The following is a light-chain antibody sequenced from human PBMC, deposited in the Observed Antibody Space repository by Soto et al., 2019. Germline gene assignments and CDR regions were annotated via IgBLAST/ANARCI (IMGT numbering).Light chain of an antibody. Sequence: QSALTQPASVSGAPGQSITISCTGSSSDVGGYNDVSWYQQYPGKAPQVLLYEVSNRPSGVSDRFSGSKSGNTASLTISGLQADDDADYYCSSDTSRRTWVFGGGTKLTVL. CDR1: SSDVGGYND. J-gene: IGLJ3*02. V-gene: IGLV2-14*01. CDR3: SSDTSRRTWV. CDR2: EVS.